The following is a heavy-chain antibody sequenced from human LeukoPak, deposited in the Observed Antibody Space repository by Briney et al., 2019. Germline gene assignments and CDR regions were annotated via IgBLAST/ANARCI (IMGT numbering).Heavy chain of an antibody. J-gene: IGHJ4*02. CDR2: ISYDGSNK. CDR1: GFTFSSYA. D-gene: IGHD2-2*01. CDR3: AKDQWDIVVVPAAMEGGTLDY. Sequence: GRSLRLSCAASGFTFSSYAMHWVRQAPGKGLEWVAVISYDGSNKYYADSVKGRFTISRDNSKNTLYLQMNSLRAEDTAVYYCAKDQWDIVVVPAAMEGGTLDYWGQGTLVTVSS. V-gene: IGHV3-30*04.